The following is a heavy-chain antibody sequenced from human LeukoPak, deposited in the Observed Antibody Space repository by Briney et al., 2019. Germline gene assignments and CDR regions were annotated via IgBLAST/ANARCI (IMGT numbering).Heavy chain of an antibody. J-gene: IGHJ4*02. D-gene: IGHD6-13*01. CDR2: IYYSGST. CDR1: GGSISSSY. CDR3: ARVLPSSSWSLDY. V-gene: IGHV4-59*01. Sequence: PSETLSLTCTVSGGSISSSYWSWIRQPPGKGLEWIGYIYYSGSTNYNPSLKSRVTISVDTSKNQFSLKLSSVTAADTAVYYCARVLPSSSWSLDYWGQGTLVTVSS.